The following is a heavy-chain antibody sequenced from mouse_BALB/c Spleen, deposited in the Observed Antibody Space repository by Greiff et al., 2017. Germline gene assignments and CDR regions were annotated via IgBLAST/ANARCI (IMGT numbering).Heavy chain of an antibody. V-gene: IGHV5-6-4*01. J-gene: IGHJ4*01. CDR1: GFTFSSYT. CDR3: TRRGGSTAPYYAMDY. Sequence: EVMLVESGGGLVKPGGSLKLSCAASGFTFSSYTMSWVRQTPEKRLEWVATISSGGSYTYYPDSVKGRFTISRDNAKNTLYLQMSSLKSEDTAMYYCTRRGGSTAPYYAMDYWGQGTSVTVSS. D-gene: IGHD1-2*01. CDR2: ISSGGSYT.